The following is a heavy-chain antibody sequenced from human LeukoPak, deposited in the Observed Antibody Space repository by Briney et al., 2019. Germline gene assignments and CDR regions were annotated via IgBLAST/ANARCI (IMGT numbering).Heavy chain of an antibody. CDR3: AKNIYSGTYYFDY. CDR2: ISGSGGTT. V-gene: IGHV3-23*01. Sequence: PGGSLRLSCAASGFIFSSYATSWVRQAPGKGLEWVSAISGSGGTTYYAASVKGRLTISRDSSKNTLYLQMNSLRAEDTAVYFCAKNIYSGTYYFDYWGQGTLVTVSS. D-gene: IGHD5-12*01. CDR1: GFIFSSYA. J-gene: IGHJ4*02.